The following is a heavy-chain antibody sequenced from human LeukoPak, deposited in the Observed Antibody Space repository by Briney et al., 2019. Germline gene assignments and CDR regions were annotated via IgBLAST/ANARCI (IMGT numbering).Heavy chain of an antibody. J-gene: IGHJ4*02. CDR2: ISSSSSTI. V-gene: IGHV3-48*01. Sequence: PGGSLRLSCAASGFTFSSYSMNWVRQAPGKGLEWVSYISSSSSTIYYADSVKGRFTISRDNAKNSLYLQMNSLRAEDTAVYYCARDMYRRYSSGCLPFDCWGQGTLVTVSS. CDR1: GFTFSSYS. D-gene: IGHD6-19*01. CDR3: ARDMYRRYSSGCLPFDC.